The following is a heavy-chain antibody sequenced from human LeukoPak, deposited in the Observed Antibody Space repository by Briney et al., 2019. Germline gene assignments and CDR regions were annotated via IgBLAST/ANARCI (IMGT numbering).Heavy chain of an antibody. D-gene: IGHD2-2*02. CDR2: INPSGGST. V-gene: IGHV1-46*03. J-gene: IGHJ6*03. Sequence: ASVKVSCKASGYTFTSYYMHWVRQAPGHGLERMGIINPSGGSTSYAQKFQGRVTVTRDTSTSTVYMELSSLRSEDTAVYYCARQGHTPRPYYYYMDVWGKGTTVTVSS. CDR1: GYTFTSYY. CDR3: ARQGHTPRPYYYYMDV.